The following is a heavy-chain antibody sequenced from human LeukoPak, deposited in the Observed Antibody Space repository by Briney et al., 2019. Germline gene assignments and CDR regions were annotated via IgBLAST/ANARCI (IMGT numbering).Heavy chain of an antibody. Sequence: PGGSLTLSCEASGFSVNDDRMTWVRQAPGKGLQWVSVLYKGGSTHYADSVKARFSISRDTSKNTVFLHMKSLRVEDTAVYYCAREVLGYSYGDNWFDPWGQGSLVTVSS. J-gene: IGHJ5*02. CDR1: GFSVNDDR. CDR3: AREVLGYSYGDNWFDP. CDR2: LYKGGST. V-gene: IGHV3-66*01. D-gene: IGHD5-18*01.